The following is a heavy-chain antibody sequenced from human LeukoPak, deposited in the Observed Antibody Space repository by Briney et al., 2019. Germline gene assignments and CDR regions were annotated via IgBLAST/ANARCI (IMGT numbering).Heavy chain of an antibody. V-gene: IGHV3-23*01. CDR1: GFPFRSYA. Sequence: PGGSLRLSCAASGFPFRSYAVSWVRQAPGKGLEWVSAISGSGGSTYFADSVKGRFTISRDNSKNTLYLQMNSLRAEDTAVYYCAKDRSSGSPYYFDYWGQGTLVTVSS. D-gene: IGHD3-22*01. CDR2: ISGSGGST. CDR3: AKDRSSGSPYYFDY. J-gene: IGHJ4*02.